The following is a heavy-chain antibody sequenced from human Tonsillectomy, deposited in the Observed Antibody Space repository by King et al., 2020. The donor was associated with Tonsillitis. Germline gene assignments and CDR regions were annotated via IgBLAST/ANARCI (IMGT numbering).Heavy chain of an antibody. V-gene: IGHV1-69*01. CDR1: GGTFSSYA. D-gene: IGHD3-22*01. Sequence: QLVQSGAEVKEPGSSVKVSCKASGGTFSSYAISWVRQAPGQGLEWMGGIIPIFGTANYAQKFQGRVTITADESTSTAYMELSSLRSEDTAVYYCARHYYDSSGYSGEYYYYGMDVWGQGTTVTVSS. CDR3: ARHYYDSSGYSGEYYYYGMDV. J-gene: IGHJ6*02. CDR2: IIPIFGTA.